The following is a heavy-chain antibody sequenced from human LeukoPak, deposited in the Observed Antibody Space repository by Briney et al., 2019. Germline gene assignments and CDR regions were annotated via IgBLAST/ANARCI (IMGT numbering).Heavy chain of an antibody. V-gene: IGHV3-30*14. CDR3: ARKTDSGGQGDY. CDR1: GFTFSNYA. D-gene: IGHD3-22*01. J-gene: IGHJ4*02. CDR2: ISYDGTKK. Sequence: GGSLRLSCATSGFTFSNYAMNWVRQTPGKGLEWVAVISYDGTKKYYADSVKGRFTISRDNSKNTLYLQMNSLRAEDTAVYYCARKTDSGGQGDYWGPGTLVTVSS.